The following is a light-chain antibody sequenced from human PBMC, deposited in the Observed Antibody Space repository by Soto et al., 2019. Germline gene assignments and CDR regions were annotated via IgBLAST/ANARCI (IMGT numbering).Light chain of an antibody. Sequence: QSVLTQPASVSGSPGQSITVSCTGTSSDVGGYNSVSWYQQHPGKPPKLIIYEVSNRPSGVSDRFSGSKSGNTASLTISGLQAEDEADYYCSSYTSTSSYVFATGTKVTLL. CDR3: SSYTSTSSYV. CDR2: EVS. J-gene: IGLJ1*01. V-gene: IGLV2-14*03. CDR1: SSDVGGYNS.